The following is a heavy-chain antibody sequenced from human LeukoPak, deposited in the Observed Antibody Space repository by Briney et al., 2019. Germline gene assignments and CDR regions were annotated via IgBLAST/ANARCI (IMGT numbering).Heavy chain of an antibody. Sequence: PSETLSLTCTVSGYSISTGYYWDWIRQPPGKGLEWIGYIYYSGSTNYNPSLKSRVTISVDTSKNQFSLKLSSVTAADTAVYYCARVGLPYYDFWSGYSGNWFDPWGQGTLVTVSS. V-gene: IGHV4-61*01. J-gene: IGHJ5*02. CDR3: ARVGLPYYDFWSGYSGNWFDP. CDR2: IYYSGST. D-gene: IGHD3-3*01. CDR1: GYSISTGYY.